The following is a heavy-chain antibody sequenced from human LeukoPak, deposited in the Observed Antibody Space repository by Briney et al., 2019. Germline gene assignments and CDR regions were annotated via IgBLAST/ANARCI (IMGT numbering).Heavy chain of an antibody. J-gene: IGHJ4*02. Sequence: SETLSLTCTVSGYSISSGYYWSWIRQPAGKGLEWIGRIYISGSTNYNPSLKSRVTMSVDTSKNQFSLKLSSVTAADTAVYYCAREYSSSSGGYCFDYWGRGTLVTVSS. V-gene: IGHV4-4*07. D-gene: IGHD6-6*01. CDR2: IYISGST. CDR1: GYSISSGYY. CDR3: AREYSSSSGGYCFDY.